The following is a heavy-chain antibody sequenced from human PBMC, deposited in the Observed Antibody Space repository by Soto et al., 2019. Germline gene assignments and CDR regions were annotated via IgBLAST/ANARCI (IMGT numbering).Heavy chain of an antibody. D-gene: IGHD6-13*01. CDR3: AREQTSVSSSWYSYYYGMDV. V-gene: IGHV1-69*13. Sequence: SVKVSCKASGGTFSSYAISWVRQAPGQGLEWMVGIIPIFGTANYAQKFQGRVTITADESTSTAYMELSSLRSEDTAVYYCAREQTSVSSSWYSYYYGMDVWGQGTTVTVSS. J-gene: IGHJ6*02. CDR2: IIPIFGTA. CDR1: GGTFSSYA.